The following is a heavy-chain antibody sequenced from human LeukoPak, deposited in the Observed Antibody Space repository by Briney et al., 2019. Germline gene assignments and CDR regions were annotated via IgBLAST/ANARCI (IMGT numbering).Heavy chain of an antibody. CDR3: ARWIGGFDF. Sequence: GGSLRLSCAASGFSFSGYWMNWVRQTPGKGLEWVANINHNGTEKYYLDSVEGRFTISRDNTKNSLFLHMNSLRAEDTAVYYCARWIGGFDFWGQGDLVTVSS. CDR1: GFSFSGYW. CDR2: INHNGTEK. V-gene: IGHV3-7*01. D-gene: IGHD3-10*01. J-gene: IGHJ4*02.